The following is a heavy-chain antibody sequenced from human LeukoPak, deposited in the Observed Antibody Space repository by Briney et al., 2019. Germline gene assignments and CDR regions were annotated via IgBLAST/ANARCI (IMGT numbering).Heavy chain of an antibody. D-gene: IGHD3-10*01. Sequence: GGPLRLSYAASGFTFNSYSMNWVRQAPAKGLEWVSYISSSSSTIYYAGSVKGRFTISRDNAKNSLYLQMNSLRAEDTAVYYCARDIVLLDYWGQGTLVTVSS. CDR1: GFTFNSYS. V-gene: IGHV3-48*01. CDR3: ARDIVLLDY. CDR2: ISSSSSTI. J-gene: IGHJ4*02.